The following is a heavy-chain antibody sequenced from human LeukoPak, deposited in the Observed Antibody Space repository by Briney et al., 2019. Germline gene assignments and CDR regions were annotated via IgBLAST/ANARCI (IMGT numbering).Heavy chain of an antibody. CDR2: IYHNGTL. CDR3: ATAPILRGEGGEHYKYGMDV. V-gene: IGHV4-39*07. Sequence: SETLSLACTVSGGSISSSSCYWGWIRQPPGKGLEWIGEIYHNGTLNYNPSLKSRVTISADSFKNHFSLKLTSVTAADTAVYYCATAPILRGEGGEHYKYGMDVWGQGTTVIVSS. J-gene: IGHJ6*02. D-gene: IGHD2-2*02. CDR1: GGSISSSSCY.